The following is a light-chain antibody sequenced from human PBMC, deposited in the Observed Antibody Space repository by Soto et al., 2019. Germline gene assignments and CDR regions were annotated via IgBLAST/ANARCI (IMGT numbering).Light chain of an antibody. CDR1: SSDIGRYDY. CDR3: GSYTNATTWV. CDR2: RVI. Sequence: QSALTQPASVSGSPGQSITISCTGTSSDIGRYDYVSWYQQFPGKAPKLMIYRVINRPSGVSDRFSGSKSGNSASLSISGLQPEDEASYSCGSYTNATTWVFGGGTKVTVL. J-gene: IGLJ3*02. V-gene: IGLV2-14*03.